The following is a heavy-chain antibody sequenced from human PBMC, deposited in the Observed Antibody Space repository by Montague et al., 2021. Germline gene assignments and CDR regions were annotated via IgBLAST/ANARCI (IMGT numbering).Heavy chain of an antibody. CDR1: GASITSNIYY. V-gene: IGHV4-39*07. CDR3: ARVFSSWYVGWFDP. Sequence: SETLSLTCTVSGASITSNIYYWGWIRQSPGKGLEWIGSLYYSGNSFYQPSLKSRITMAVDTSKNQFSLKLSSVTAADTAIYYCARVFSSWYVGWFDPGAREPWSPSPQ. CDR2: LYYSGNS. D-gene: IGHD6-13*01. J-gene: IGHJ5*02.